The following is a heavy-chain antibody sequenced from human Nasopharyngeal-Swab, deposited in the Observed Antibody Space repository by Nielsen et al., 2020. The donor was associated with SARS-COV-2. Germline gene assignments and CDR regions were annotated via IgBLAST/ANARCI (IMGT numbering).Heavy chain of an antibody. CDR3: AKDHRDWGGFDI. V-gene: IGHV3-23*01. CDR2: ISGSGGSK. Sequence: GESLKISCAASGFTFSSYAMSWVRQAPGKGLEWVSAISGSGGSKYYADSVKGRFTISRDNSKNTLYLQMNSLRAEDTAVYYCAKDHRDWGGFDIWGQGTMVTVSS. J-gene: IGHJ3*02. CDR1: GFTFSSYA. D-gene: IGHD2-21*01.